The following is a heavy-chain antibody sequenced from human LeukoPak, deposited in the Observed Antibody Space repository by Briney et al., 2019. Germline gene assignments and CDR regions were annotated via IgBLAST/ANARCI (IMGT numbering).Heavy chain of an antibody. CDR1: GFTVSSNS. CDR2: IYSGTI. CDR3: ARRAGAYSHPYDY. J-gene: IGHJ4*02. V-gene: IGHV3-53*01. D-gene: IGHD4/OR15-4a*01. Sequence: GGSLRLSCTVSGFTVSSNSMSWVRQAPGKGLEWVSFIYSGTIHYSDSVKGRFTISRDNSKNTLYLQMNSLRAEDTAVYYCARRAGAYSHPYDYWGQGTLATVSS.